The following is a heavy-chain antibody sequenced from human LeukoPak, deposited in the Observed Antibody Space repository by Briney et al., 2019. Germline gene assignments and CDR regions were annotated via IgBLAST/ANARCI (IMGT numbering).Heavy chain of an antibody. CDR1: GFTFSSYA. CDR3: AKEELGYIDR. Sequence: PGGSLRLSCAASGFTFSSYAINWVRQAPGKGLEWVSVITNSVTSPNYADSVKGRFTISRDNSKSTLYLQMNNLRAEDTAIYYCAKEELGYIDRWGQGTLVTVSS. CDR2: ITNSVTSP. V-gene: IGHV3-23*01. D-gene: IGHD2/OR15-2a*01. J-gene: IGHJ4*02.